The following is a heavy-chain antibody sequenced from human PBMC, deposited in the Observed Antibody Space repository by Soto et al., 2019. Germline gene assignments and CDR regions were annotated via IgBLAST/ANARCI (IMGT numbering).Heavy chain of an antibody. CDR3: ARSFPGNTSFDS. V-gene: IGHV3-72*01. Sequence: VLLVESGGALVQPGGSLRLSCTGSGFTFNDFYIDWVRQAPGKGLEWVGRSRDEGNSYSTDYAAAVKGRFSVSRDSSKISLYLQMNSLKADDTALYFCARSFPGNTSFDSWGQGTRVTVSS. CDR2: SRDEGNSYST. J-gene: IGHJ4*02. D-gene: IGHD1-7*01. CDR1: GFTFNDFY.